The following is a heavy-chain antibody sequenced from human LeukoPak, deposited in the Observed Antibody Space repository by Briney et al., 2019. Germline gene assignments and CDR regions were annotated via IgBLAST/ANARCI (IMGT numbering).Heavy chain of an antibody. CDR2: IYYSGST. CDR1: GGSISTSSYY. J-gene: IGHJ4*02. Sequence: SETLSLTCTVSGGSISTSSYYWGWIRQPPGKGLEWIGSIYYSGSTYYNPSLKSRVTISVDTSKNHFSLKLSPVTAADTAVYYCARGDTMIVVDLFDYWGQGTLVTVSS. V-gene: IGHV4-39*02. D-gene: IGHD3-22*01. CDR3: ARGDTMIVVDLFDY.